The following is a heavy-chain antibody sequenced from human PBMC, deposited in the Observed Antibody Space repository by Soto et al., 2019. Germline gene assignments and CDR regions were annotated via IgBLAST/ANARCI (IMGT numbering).Heavy chain of an antibody. V-gene: IGHV1-69*12. CDR1: GGTFSRYA. CDR2: IIPIFGTA. Sequence: QVQLVQSGAEVKKPGSSVKVSCKASGGTFSRYAISWVRQAPGQGLEWMGGIIPIFGTAKYAEKFQGRVMITADESTTTAYMELSSLTSEDTAVYYCARVFSGDYSFFFAYWGQGTLVTVSS. J-gene: IGHJ4*02. D-gene: IGHD4-4*01. CDR3: ARVFSGDYSFFFAY.